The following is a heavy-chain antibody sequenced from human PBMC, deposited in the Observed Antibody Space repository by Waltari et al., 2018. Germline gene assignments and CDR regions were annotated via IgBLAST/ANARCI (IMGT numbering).Heavy chain of an antibody. D-gene: IGHD1-20*01. V-gene: IGHV1-69*13. CDR2: IIPIFGTA. CDR3: ARDSLIRYNWNDVNTYNWFDP. Sequence: QVQLVQSGAEVKKPGASVKVSCKASGYTFTSYAMHWVRRAPGPRLEWMGWIIPIFGTANYAQKFQGRVTITADESTSTAYMELSSLRSEDTAVYYCARDSLIRYNWNDVNTYNWFDPWGQGTLVTVSS. J-gene: IGHJ5*02. CDR1: GYTFTSYA.